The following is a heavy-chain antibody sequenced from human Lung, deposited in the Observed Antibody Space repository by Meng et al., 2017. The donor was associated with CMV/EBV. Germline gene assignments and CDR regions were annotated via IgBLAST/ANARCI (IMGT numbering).Heavy chain of an antibody. CDR1: GFAFGDFG. D-gene: IGHD6-13*01. V-gene: IGHV3-23*03. Sequence: SCAGAGFAFGDFGMSWVRQGPGKGLEWVAVIYAGGRSAYYAESVKGRFTIFRDGSKNTVYLEMNSLRAEDTALYYCAKDSTYSSWGQGTLVTVSS. J-gene: IGHJ5*02. CDR3: AKDSTYSS. CDR2: IYAGGRSA.